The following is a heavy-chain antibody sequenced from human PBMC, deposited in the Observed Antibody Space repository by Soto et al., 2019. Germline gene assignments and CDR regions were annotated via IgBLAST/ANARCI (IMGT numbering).Heavy chain of an antibody. CDR2: IYPGDSDT. J-gene: IGHJ6*02. CDR1: GYSFTSYW. CDR3: ARHKGYSYGPDYYYYGMDV. V-gene: IGHV5-51*01. Sequence: GESLKISCKGSGYSFTSYWIGWVRQMPGKGLEWMGIIYPGDSDTRYSPSFQGQVTISADKSISTAYLQWSSLKASDIAMYYCARHKGYSYGPDYYYYGMDVWGQGTTVTVSS. D-gene: IGHD5-18*01.